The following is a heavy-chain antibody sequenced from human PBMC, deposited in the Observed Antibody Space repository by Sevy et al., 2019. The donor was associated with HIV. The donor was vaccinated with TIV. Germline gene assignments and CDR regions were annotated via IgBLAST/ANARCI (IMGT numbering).Heavy chain of an antibody. Sequence: SETLSLTCTVSGGSIISSTYYWDWIRQPPGKGLEWIGNIHHTGKTYYIPSLRSRVTMSVDTSKNQFSLNLNSVTAAETAVYYWAGHPANSKELEYWGRGTLVTVSS. CDR2: IHHTGKT. CDR1: GGSIISSTYY. V-gene: IGHV4-39*01. CDR3: AGHPANSKELEY. J-gene: IGHJ4*02. D-gene: IGHD3-3*01.